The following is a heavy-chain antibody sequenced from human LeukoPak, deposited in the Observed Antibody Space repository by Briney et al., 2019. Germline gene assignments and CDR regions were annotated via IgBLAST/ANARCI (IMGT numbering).Heavy chain of an antibody. J-gene: IGHJ4*02. Sequence: SETLSLTCAVYGGSFSGYYWSWIRQPPGKGLEWIGEINHSGSTNYNPSLKSRVTISVDTSKNQFSLKLSSVTAADTAVYYCARGGSLLWFGELLYPFDYWGQGNLVTVSS. CDR3: ARGGSLLWFGELLYPFDY. D-gene: IGHD3-10*01. CDR1: GGSFSGYY. CDR2: INHSGST. V-gene: IGHV4-34*01.